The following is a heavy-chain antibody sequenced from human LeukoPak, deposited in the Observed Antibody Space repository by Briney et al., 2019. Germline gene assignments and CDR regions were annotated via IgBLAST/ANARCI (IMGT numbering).Heavy chain of an antibody. J-gene: IGHJ6*03. Sequence: GGSPRLSCVASGFSFSSYTMNWVRQAPGKGLEWVSSISSSSTYIYYRDSVKGRFTISRDNAKNSLYLQMNSLRAEDTAVYYCAKSPYYYYYMDVWGKGTTVTTSS. CDR3: AKSPYYYYYMDV. V-gene: IGHV3-21*04. CDR1: GFSFSSYT. CDR2: ISSSSTYI.